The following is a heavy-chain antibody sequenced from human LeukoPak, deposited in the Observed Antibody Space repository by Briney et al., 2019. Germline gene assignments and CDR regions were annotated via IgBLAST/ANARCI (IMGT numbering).Heavy chain of an antibody. CDR3: AKDRSTSGYSSSWHLDY. CDR2: ISYDGSNK. D-gene: IGHD6-13*01. V-gene: IGHV3-30*18. Sequence: GGSLRPSCAASGFTFSSYGMHWVRQAPGKGLEWVAVISYDGSNKYYADSVKGRFTISRDNSKNTLYLQMNSLRAEDTAVYYCAKDRSTSGYSSSWHLDYWGQGTLVTVSS. J-gene: IGHJ4*02. CDR1: GFTFSSYG.